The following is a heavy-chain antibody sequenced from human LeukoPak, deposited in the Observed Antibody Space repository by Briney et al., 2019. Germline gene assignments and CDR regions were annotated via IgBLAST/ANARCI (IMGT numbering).Heavy chain of an antibody. CDR1: GFTFSSYW. Sequence: PGGSLRLSCAAPGFTFSSYWMSWVRQAPGKGLEWVANIKQDGSEKYYVDSVKGRFTISGDNAKNSLYLQMNSLRAEDTAVYYCARQCDGSGSYSGLCFYFDYWGQGTLVTVSS. CDR2: IKQDGSEK. CDR3: ARQCDGSGSYSGLCFYFDY. D-gene: IGHD3-10*01. V-gene: IGHV3-7*01. J-gene: IGHJ4*02.